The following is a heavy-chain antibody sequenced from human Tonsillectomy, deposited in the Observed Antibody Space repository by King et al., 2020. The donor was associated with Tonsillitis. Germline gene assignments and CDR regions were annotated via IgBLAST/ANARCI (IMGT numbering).Heavy chain of an antibody. CDR1: GGTFSNNA. D-gene: IGHD3-10*01. Sequence: VQLVESGAEVKKPGSSVKVSCKASGGTFSNNALSWVRQAPGQGLEWRGGIIPIFGTAIYAQNFQGRVTITAADSTRIVYMEVSSLRSEDTAGYYCARASMVRGLRNYYYYMDVWGKGTTVTVSS. J-gene: IGHJ6*03. V-gene: IGHV1-69*01. CDR2: IIPIFGTA. CDR3: ARASMVRGLRNYYYYMDV.